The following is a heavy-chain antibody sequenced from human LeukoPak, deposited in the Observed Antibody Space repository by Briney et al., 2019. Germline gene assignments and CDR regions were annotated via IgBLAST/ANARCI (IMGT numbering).Heavy chain of an antibody. Sequence: GGSLRLSCAASGFTFSSYGMHWVRQAPGKGLEWVAVIWYDGSNKYYADSVKGRFTISRDNSKNTLYLQMNSLRAEDTAVYYCARDDVLAGATIMIDYWGQGTLVTVSS. CDR1: GFTFSSYG. D-gene: IGHD1-26*01. V-gene: IGHV3-33*01. CDR2: IWYDGSNK. CDR3: ARDDVLAGATIMIDY. J-gene: IGHJ4*02.